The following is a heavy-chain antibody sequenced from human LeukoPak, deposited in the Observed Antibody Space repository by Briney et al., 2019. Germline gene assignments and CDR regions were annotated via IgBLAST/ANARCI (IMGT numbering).Heavy chain of an antibody. D-gene: IGHD3-3*01. CDR3: ARGQLTIFGVVTDNDAFDI. CDR1: GGTFISYA. J-gene: IGHJ3*02. V-gene: IGHV1-69*01. CDR2: IIPIFGTA. Sequence: ASVKVSCKASGGTFISYAISWVRQAPGQGLEWMGGIIPIFGTANYAQKFQGRVTITADESTSTAYMELSSLRSEDTAVYYCARGQLTIFGVVTDNDAFDIWGQGTMVTVSS.